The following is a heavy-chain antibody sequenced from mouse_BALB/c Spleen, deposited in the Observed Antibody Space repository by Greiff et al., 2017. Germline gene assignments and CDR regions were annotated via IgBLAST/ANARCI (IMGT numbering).Heavy chain of an antibody. CDR3: NRGSFDY. Sequence: VQLKQSGAELVRSGASVKLSCTASGFNIKDYYMHWVKQRPEQGLEWIGWIDPENGDTEYAPKFQGKATMTADTSSNTAYLQLSSLTSEDTAVYYCNRGSFDYWGQGTTLTVSS. V-gene: IGHV14-4*02. CDR1: GFNIKDYY. J-gene: IGHJ2*01. CDR2: IDPENGDT.